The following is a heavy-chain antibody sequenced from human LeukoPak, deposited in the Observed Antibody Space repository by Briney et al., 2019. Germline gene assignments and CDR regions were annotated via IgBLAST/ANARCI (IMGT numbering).Heavy chain of an antibody. CDR2: VNHSGTT. CDR3: ARRVPPSVGGSSPYSYRVPRNNWFDP. V-gene: IGHV4-34*01. D-gene: IGHD3-22*01. J-gene: IGHJ5*02. Sequence: TSSETLSLTCAVYGGSFSGYYWSWIRQPPGKGLEWLGEVNHSGTTNYNPSLKSRVTISVDTSKSQFSLNLSSVTAADSAVYYCARRVPPSVGGSSPYSYRVPRNNWFDPWGQGTLVTVSS. CDR1: GGSFSGYY.